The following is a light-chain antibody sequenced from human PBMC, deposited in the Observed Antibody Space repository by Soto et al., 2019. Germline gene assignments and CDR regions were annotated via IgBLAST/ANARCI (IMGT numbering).Light chain of an antibody. CDR2: EVN. V-gene: IGLV2-8*01. Sequence: QSVLTQPPSASGSPGQSVTISCTGTNSDVGGYNYVSWYQQYPGKAPKLIIYEVNERPSGVPERFSGSKSGNTASLTVSGFQTADEADYYCCSYAGSNTLYVFGTGTKVTVL. J-gene: IGLJ1*01. CDR3: CSYAGSNTLYV. CDR1: NSDVGGYNY.